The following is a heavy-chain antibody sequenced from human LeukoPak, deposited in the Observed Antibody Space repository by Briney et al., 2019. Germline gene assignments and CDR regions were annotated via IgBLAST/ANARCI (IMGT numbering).Heavy chain of an antibody. V-gene: IGHV3-23*01. Sequence: GGSLRLSCAASGFTFSSYAMTWVRQAPGKGLEWVSSISGSGGNTYYADSVKGRFTISRDNSKNTLYIQMNNVGAEDTALYYCAKCMAEPGTCYFDYWGQGTLVTVSS. CDR1: GFTFSSYA. J-gene: IGHJ4*02. CDR3: AKCMAEPGTCYFDY. CDR2: ISGSGGNT. D-gene: IGHD6-13*01.